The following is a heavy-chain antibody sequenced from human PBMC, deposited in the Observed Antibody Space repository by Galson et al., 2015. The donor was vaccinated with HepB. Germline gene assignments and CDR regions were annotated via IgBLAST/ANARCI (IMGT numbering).Heavy chain of an antibody. J-gene: IGHJ6*02. CDR1: GFTFSSYS. CDR3: ARDYGAYGVDV. Sequence: CAASGFTFSSYSMNWVRQAPGKGLEWVSLIYRGGNTDYADSVKGRFTISRDDSKNTLYLQMNTLRAEDTAVYYCARDYGAYGVDVWGQGTTVTVSS. CDR2: IYRGGNT. D-gene: IGHD3-10*01. V-gene: IGHV3-53*01.